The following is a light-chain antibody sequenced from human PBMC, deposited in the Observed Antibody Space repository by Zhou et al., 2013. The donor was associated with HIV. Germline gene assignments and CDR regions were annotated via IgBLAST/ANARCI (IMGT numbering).Light chain of an antibody. Sequence: DIQMTQSPSSLSASVGDRVTITCRASQDISHSLAWYQQRPGKAPKLLVYGASSLESGVPSRFSGSGSGTDFTLTISSLEPEDFAVYYCQQRSSTFGQGTRLEIK. CDR2: GAS. V-gene: IGKV1-NL1*01. CDR3: QQRSST. CDR1: QDISHS. J-gene: IGKJ5*01.